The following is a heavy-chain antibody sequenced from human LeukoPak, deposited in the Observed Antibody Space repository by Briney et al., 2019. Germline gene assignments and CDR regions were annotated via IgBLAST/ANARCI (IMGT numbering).Heavy chain of an antibody. CDR2: ISGGGGST. Sequence: GGSLRLFCAASGFTFSSDAMSWVRQAPGKGLEWVSAISGGGGSTYYADSVKGRFTISRDNSKNTLYLQMNSLRAEDTALYYCAKGYYGFFDYWGQGTLVTVSS. D-gene: IGHD3-10*01. CDR1: GFTFSSDA. J-gene: IGHJ4*02. V-gene: IGHV3-23*01. CDR3: AKGYYGFFDY.